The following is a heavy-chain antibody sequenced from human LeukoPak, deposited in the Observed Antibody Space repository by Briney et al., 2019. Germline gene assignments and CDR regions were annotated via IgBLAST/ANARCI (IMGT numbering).Heavy chain of an antibody. V-gene: IGHV4-39*07. D-gene: IGHD2-21*01. CDR2: IYYAGST. CDR1: GASINSGTYY. J-gene: IGHJ4*02. Sequence: PSETLSLTCTVSGASINSGTYYWGWIRQPPGKGLEWIGSIYYAGSTYYNESLKSRVTISIDTSKNHFSLKLRSVTAADTAVYYCARGVVIAPQTFDYWGQGTLVTVSS. CDR3: ARGVVIAPQTFDY.